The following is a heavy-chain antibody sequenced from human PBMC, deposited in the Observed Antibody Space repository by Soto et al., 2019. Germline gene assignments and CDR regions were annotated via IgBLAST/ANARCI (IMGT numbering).Heavy chain of an antibody. J-gene: IGHJ6*02. Sequence: GESLKIYFKGSGYSFTNYWISWVRQMHGKGLEWMGRIDPSDSYTNYSPSFQGHVTISADKSISTAYLQWSSLMASDTAMYYCASSRSCGSYYYGMDVWGQGTPVTVSS. CDR3: ASSRSCGSYYYGMDV. CDR1: GYSFTNYW. CDR2: IDPSDSYT. D-gene: IGHD1-26*01. V-gene: IGHV5-10-1*01.